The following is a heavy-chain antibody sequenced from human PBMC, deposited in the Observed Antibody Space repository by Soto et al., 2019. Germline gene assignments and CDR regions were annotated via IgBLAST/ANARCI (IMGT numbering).Heavy chain of an antibody. J-gene: IGHJ4*02. CDR3: AKEGHCDGLDCRYHFDS. Sequence: QVQLVESGGGVVQPGRSLRLSCAASGFTFSSHGMHWVRQAPGKGLEWVAVISSAGGTQYYVDSVKGRFTISRDNSKNTLFLQMNSLRAEDTALYYCAKEGHCDGLDCRYHFDSWGQGTRVTVSS. CDR1: GFTFSSHG. CDR2: ISSAGGTQ. D-gene: IGHD2-21*01. V-gene: IGHV3-30*18.